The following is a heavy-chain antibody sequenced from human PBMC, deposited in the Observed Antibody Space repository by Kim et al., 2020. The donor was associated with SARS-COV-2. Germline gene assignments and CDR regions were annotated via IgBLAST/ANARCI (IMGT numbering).Heavy chain of an antibody. Sequence: SFADSVQGRFTISRDNSKNTLYLQMNSLRAEDTAVYYCARESGSGSYPDYWGQGTLVTVSS. J-gene: IGHJ4*02. D-gene: IGHD3-10*01. V-gene: IGHV3-33*01. CDR3: ARESGSGSYPDY.